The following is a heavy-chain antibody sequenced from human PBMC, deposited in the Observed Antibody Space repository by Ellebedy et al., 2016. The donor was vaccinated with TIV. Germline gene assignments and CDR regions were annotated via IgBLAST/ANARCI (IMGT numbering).Heavy chain of an antibody. Sequence: GESLKISGVVSGFTFSSYWMSWVRQAPGKGLEWVANLKQDGSEIYYVDSVKGRFTISRDNAKNSLYLQMNSLRAEDTAVYYCVRDKIVGATIFDYWGQGTLVTVSS. V-gene: IGHV3-7*01. J-gene: IGHJ4*02. CDR1: GFTFSSYW. CDR2: LKQDGSEI. CDR3: VRDKIVGATIFDY. D-gene: IGHD1-26*01.